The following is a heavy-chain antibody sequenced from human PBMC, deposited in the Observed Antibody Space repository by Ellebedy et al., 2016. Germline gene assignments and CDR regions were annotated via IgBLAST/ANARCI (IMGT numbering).Heavy chain of an antibody. D-gene: IGHD1-26*01. V-gene: IGHV4-61*08. Sequence: SETLSLXCTVSGGSISSGGYYWSWIRQHPGKGLEWIGYIYYSGSTNYNPSLKSRVTISVDTSKNQFSLKLSSVTAADTAVYYCARQAGGSYVFLDYWGQGTLVTVSS. CDR1: GGSISSGGYY. CDR2: IYYSGST. CDR3: ARQAGGSYVFLDY. J-gene: IGHJ4*02.